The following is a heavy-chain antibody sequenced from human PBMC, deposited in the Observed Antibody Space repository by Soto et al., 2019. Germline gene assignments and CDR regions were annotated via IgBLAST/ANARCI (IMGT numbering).Heavy chain of an antibody. CDR3: ASPARNYDFWSGYSFDI. V-gene: IGHV1-8*01. CDR1: GYTFTSYD. J-gene: IGHJ3*02. D-gene: IGHD3-3*01. Sequence: ASVKVSCKSSGYTFTSYDINWVRQATGQGLEWMGWMNPNSGNTGYAQKFQGRVTMTRNTSISTAYMELSSLRSEDTAVYYCASPARNYDFWSGYSFDIWGQGTMVTVSS. CDR2: MNPNSGNT.